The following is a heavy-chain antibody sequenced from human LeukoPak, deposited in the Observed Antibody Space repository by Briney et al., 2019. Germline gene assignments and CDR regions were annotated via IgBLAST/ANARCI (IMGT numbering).Heavy chain of an antibody. CDR1: GFTVSSNY. V-gene: IGHV3-53*01. CDR2: IYSGGST. J-gene: IGHJ6*02. CDR3: ARTSFVTMVRGVITPYYYYGMDV. D-gene: IGHD3-10*01. Sequence: PGGSLRLSCAASGFTVSSNYMSWVRQAPGKGLEWVSVIYSGGSTYYADSVKGRFTISRDNSKNTLYLQMNSLRAEDTAVYYCARTSFVTMVRGVITPYYYYGMDVWGQGTTVTVSS.